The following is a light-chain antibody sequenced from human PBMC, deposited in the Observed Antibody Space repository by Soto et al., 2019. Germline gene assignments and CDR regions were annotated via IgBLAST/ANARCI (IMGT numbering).Light chain of an antibody. CDR3: QKYNWPPFT. J-gene: IGKJ3*01. CDR2: AAS. Sequence: DIQMTQSPSSLAASVGDRVTISCRASQGISNYLAWYQQKPGKVPKLLIYAASTLQSGVSSRFTGSGSGTDFTLTISSLQPEDVATYYCQKYNWPPFTVGPGTKVDIK. V-gene: IGKV1-27*01. CDR1: QGISNY.